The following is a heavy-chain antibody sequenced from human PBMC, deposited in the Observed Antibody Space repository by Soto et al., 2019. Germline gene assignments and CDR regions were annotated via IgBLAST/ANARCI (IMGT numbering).Heavy chain of an antibody. Sequence: QVQLVQSGAEVKRRGSSMKVSCKASGDTFTFYSINWVRQAPGLGLEWMGRINPILSMSNYAQRFQGRVTMTADKSTSTAYMELSSLRSEDTAIYYCASSYGSGYRAFDYWGQGALVTVSS. D-gene: IGHD3-10*01. V-gene: IGHV1-69*02. J-gene: IGHJ4*02. CDR3: ASSYGSGYRAFDY. CDR1: GDTFTFYS. CDR2: INPILSMS.